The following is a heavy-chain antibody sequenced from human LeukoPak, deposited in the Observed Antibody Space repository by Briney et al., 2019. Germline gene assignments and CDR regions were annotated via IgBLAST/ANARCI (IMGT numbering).Heavy chain of an antibody. CDR2: IVGSSST. V-gene: IGHV3-21*01. CDR1: GFPFSNFA. J-gene: IGHJ4*02. D-gene: IGHD6-13*01. CDR3: ARIGAGSSRDY. Sequence: PGGSLRLSCAASGFPFSNFAMNWVRQAPGKGLEWVSSIVGSSSTYYADSLKGRFTISRDNAKNSLYLQMNSLRAEDTAVYYCARIGAGSSRDYWGQGTLVTVSS.